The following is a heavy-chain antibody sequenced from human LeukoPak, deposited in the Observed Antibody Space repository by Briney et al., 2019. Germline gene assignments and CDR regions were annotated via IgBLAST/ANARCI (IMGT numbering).Heavy chain of an antibody. V-gene: IGHV7-4-1*02. Sequence: GASVKVSCKASGYSFTNYAMNWVRQAPGQGLEWMGWIDTNTGNPAYAPGFTGRFVFSLDTSVNTAYLQISSLKAEDTAVYYCARDHGVVGAPIFFSYMDVRGKGTTVTVSS. CDR1: GYSFTNYA. CDR2: IDTNTGNP. J-gene: IGHJ6*03. CDR3: ARDHGVVGAPIFFSYMDV. D-gene: IGHD1-26*01.